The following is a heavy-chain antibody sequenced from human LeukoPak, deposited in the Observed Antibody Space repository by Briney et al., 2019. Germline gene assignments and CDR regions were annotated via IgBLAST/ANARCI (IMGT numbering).Heavy chain of an antibody. CDR2: ISYDGSNK. Sequence: GRSLRLSCAASGFTFSSYGMHWVRQAPGKGLEWVAVISYDGSNKYYADSVKGRFTISRDNSKNTLYLQMNSLRAEDTAVYYCAKAVPWPDDWGQGTLVTVSS. D-gene: IGHD1-14*01. V-gene: IGHV3-30*18. CDR1: GFTFSSYG. CDR3: AKAVPWPDD. J-gene: IGHJ4*02.